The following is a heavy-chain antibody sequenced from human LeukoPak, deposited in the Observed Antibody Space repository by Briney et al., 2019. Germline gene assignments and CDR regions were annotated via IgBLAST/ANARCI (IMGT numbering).Heavy chain of an antibody. CDR1: GGSFSGYY. Sequence: SSETLSLTCAVYGGSFSGYYWSWIRQPPGKGLEWIGEINHSGSTNYNPSLKSRVTISVDTSKNQFSLKLSSVTAADTAVYYCAREARYFDWLLSWFDPWGQGTLVTVSS. D-gene: IGHD3-9*01. V-gene: IGHV4-34*01. CDR3: AREARYFDWLLSWFDP. J-gene: IGHJ5*02. CDR2: INHSGST.